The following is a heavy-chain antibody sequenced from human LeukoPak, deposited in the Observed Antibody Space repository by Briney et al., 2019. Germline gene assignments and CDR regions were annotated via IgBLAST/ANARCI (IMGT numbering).Heavy chain of an antibody. Sequence: ASVKVSCKGSGYTFTGYYMHWVRQAPGQGLEWMGWINPNSGTTNYAQKFQGRVTMTRDTSISTAYMELSSLTSDDTALYYCASPIFTYGGNSRVDYWGQGTLVTVSS. CDR2: INPNSGTT. CDR1: GYTFTGYY. J-gene: IGHJ4*02. D-gene: IGHD4-23*01. CDR3: ASPIFTYGGNSRVDY. V-gene: IGHV1-2*02.